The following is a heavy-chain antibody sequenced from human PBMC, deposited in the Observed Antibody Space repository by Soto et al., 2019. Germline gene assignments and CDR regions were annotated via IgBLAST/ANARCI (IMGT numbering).Heavy chain of an antibody. CDR1: GGTFSSYG. CDR3: VRSRGYSYSYMGEGYYYAMDV. Sequence: VQLVQSGAEVKKPGSSVSVSCKTSGGTFSSYGMNWVRQAPGQGLEWMGGIIPILDTTNYAQKVQGRLKITADKSTSTAYMELSSLRSDDTAVYYCVRSRGYSYSYMGEGYYYAMDVWGQGTTVTVSS. J-gene: IGHJ6*02. D-gene: IGHD5-18*01. CDR2: IIPILDTT. V-gene: IGHV1-69*06.